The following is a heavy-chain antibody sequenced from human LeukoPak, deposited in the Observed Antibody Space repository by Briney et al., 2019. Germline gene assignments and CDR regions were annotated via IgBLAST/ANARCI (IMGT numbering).Heavy chain of an antibody. CDR2: INPNSGGP. J-gene: IGHJ4*02. D-gene: IGHD1-14*01. CDR1: GYTSTGYY. Sequence: GASVKVSCKASGYTSTGYYIHWVRQAPGQGLEWMGRINPNSGGPNYAQKFQGRVTMTRDTSISTAYMELSRLRSDDTAVYYCARVPAGSAPYFDYWGQGTLVTVSS. CDR3: ARVPAGSAPYFDY. V-gene: IGHV1-2*06.